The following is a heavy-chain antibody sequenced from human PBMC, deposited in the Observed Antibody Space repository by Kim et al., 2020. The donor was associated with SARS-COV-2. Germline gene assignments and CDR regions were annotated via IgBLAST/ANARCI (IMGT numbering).Heavy chain of an antibody. CDR3: AKDFLQGIYSYGLDY. J-gene: IGHJ4*02. V-gene: IGHV3-23*01. D-gene: IGHD5-18*01. CDR1: GFTFSSYA. CDR2: ISGSGGST. Sequence: GGSLRLSCAASGFTFSSYAMSWVRQAPGKGLEWVSAISGSGGSTYYADSVKGRFTISRDNSKNTLYLQMNSLRAEDTAVYYCAKDFLQGIYSYGLDYWGQGTLVTVSS.